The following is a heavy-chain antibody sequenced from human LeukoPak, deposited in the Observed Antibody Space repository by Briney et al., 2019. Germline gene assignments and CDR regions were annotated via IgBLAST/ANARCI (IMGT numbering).Heavy chain of an antibody. D-gene: IGHD5-24*01. V-gene: IGHV5-51*01. CDR3: ARGGDGYNLPDY. CDR2: IYPGDSDT. Sequence: NRGESLKISCKGSGYSFANYWIGWVRQMPGKRLEWMEFIYPGDSDTTYSPSFQGQVTISADKSISTAYLQWSSLKASDTAMYYCARGGDGYNLPDYWGQGTLVTVSS. CDR1: GYSFANYW. J-gene: IGHJ4*02.